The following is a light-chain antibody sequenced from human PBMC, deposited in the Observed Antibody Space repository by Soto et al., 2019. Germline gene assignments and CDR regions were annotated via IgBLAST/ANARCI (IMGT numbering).Light chain of an antibody. V-gene: IGKV3-20*01. CDR1: QSVLSSY. CDR3: QQYGSSPST. J-gene: IGKJ1*01. Sequence: EIVLTQSPGTLSLSPGERATLSCRASQSVLSSYFAWYQQKPGQAPRLLIYLASSRAARIPARFSGSGSGTNFTLTISRLQPEDFAVYYCQQYGSSPSTFGQGTRVDI. CDR2: LAS.